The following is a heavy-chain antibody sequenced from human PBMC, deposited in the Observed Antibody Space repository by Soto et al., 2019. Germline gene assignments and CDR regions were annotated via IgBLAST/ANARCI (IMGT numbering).Heavy chain of an antibody. CDR2: IYYSGST. D-gene: IGHD1-1*01. CDR3: AREGTDTNWFDP. CDR1: GGSVSSGSYY. V-gene: IGHV4-61*01. Sequence: SETLSLTCTVSGGSVSSGSYYWSWIRQPPGKGLEWIWYIYYSGSTNYNPSLKSRVTISVYTSKNQFSLKLSSVTAADTAVYYCAREGTDTNWFDPWGQGTLVTVSS. J-gene: IGHJ5*02.